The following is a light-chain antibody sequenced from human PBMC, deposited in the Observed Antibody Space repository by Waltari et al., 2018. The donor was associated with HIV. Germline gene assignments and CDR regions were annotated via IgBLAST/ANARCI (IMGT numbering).Light chain of an antibody. CDR1: YGAAPITLS. Sequence: QAAVTREPSLTVSPAGPPILPCGSRYGAAPITLSSYWFHKKPGQAPTTLIYDTTKRHSWTPARFSGLLLGGKAVLTLSGALSEDEAHYYCLLFFGGTRIFGGGTMVTV. V-gene: IGLV7-46*01. CDR2: DTT. CDR3: LLFFGGTRI. J-gene: IGLJ2*01.